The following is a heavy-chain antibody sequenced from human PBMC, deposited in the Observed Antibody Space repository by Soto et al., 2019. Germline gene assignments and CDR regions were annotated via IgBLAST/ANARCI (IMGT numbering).Heavy chain of an antibody. CDR3: ARATAPSSGWYSAFDI. J-gene: IGHJ3*02. D-gene: IGHD6-19*01. Sequence: QVQLVESGGGVVQPGRSLRLSCAASGFTFSSYGMHWVRQAPGKGLEWVAVIWYDGSNKYYADSVKGRFTISRDNSKNTLYLQMNSLRAEDTAVYYCARATAPSSGWYSAFDIWGQGTMVTXSS. V-gene: IGHV3-33*01. CDR2: IWYDGSNK. CDR1: GFTFSSYG.